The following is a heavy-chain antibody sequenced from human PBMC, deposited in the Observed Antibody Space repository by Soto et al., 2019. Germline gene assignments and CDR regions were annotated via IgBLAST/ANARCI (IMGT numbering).Heavy chain of an antibody. CDR1: GGTFGSYA. J-gene: IGHJ6*02. V-gene: IGHV1-69*01. CDR3: ARSQGSSTSLEIYYYYYYGMDV. D-gene: IGHD2-2*01. CDR2: IIPIPGTA. Sequence: QVQLVQSGAEVKKPGSSVKVSCKASGGTFGSYAISWVRQAPGQGLEWMGGIIPIPGTANYAQKFQGGVTIAADEPTSTAYMELSSLRSEDTAVYYCARSQGSSTSLEIYYYYYYGMDVWGQGTTVTVSS.